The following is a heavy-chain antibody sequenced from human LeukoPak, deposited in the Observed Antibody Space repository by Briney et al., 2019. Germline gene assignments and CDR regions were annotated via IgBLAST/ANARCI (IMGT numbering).Heavy chain of an antibody. CDR2: INHSGST. D-gene: IGHD3-10*01. J-gene: IGHJ5*02. V-gene: IGHV4-34*01. CDR1: GGSFSGYY. CDR3: ARGWAYYYGSGAGTWFDP. Sequence: PSETLSLTCAVYGGSFSGYYWSWIRQPPGKGLEWIGEINHSGSTNYNPSLKSRVTISVDTSKNQFSLKLSPVTAADTAVYYCARGWAYYYGSGAGTWFDPWGQGTLVTVSS.